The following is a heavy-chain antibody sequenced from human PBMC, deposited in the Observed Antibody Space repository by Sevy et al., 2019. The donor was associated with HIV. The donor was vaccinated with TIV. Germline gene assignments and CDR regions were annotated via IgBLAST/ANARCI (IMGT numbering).Heavy chain of an antibody. V-gene: IGHV3-21*01. CDR3: ASVEYSSSSVFDY. J-gene: IGHJ4*02. CDR1: GFTFSSYS. Sequence: GGSLRLSCAASGFTFSSYSMNWVRQAPGKGLEWVSSISSSSSYIYYADSVKGRFTISRDKAKNSLYLQMNSLRAEDTAVYYCASVEYSSSSVFDYWGQGTLVTVSS. D-gene: IGHD6-6*01. CDR2: ISSSSSYI.